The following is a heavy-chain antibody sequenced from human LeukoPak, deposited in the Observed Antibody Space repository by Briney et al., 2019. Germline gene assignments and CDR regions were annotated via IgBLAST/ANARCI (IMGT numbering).Heavy chain of an antibody. Sequence: PGGSLRLSCAASGFTFSSYWMHWVRQAPGKGLVWVSRINSDGSSTSYADSVKGRFTISRDNAKNTLYLQMNSLRAEDTAVYYCARDMGYYYDSSGYFPYDYWGQGTLVTVSS. CDR1: GFTFSSYW. V-gene: IGHV3-74*01. J-gene: IGHJ4*02. CDR3: ARDMGYYYDSSGYFPYDY. CDR2: INSDGSST. D-gene: IGHD3-22*01.